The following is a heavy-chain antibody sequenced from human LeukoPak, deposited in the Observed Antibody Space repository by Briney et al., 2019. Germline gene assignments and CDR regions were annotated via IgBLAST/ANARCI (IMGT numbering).Heavy chain of an antibody. CDR1: GYTFTSYD. J-gene: IGHJ6*02. CDR3: ARSYGSGTPYYYYGMDV. V-gene: IGHV1-8*01. CDR2: MNPNSGNT. D-gene: IGHD3-10*01. Sequence: SVKVSCKASGYTFTSYDIKWVRQATGQGLEWMGWMNPNSGNTGYAQKFQGRVTMTRNTSISTAYMELSSLRSEDTAVYYCARSYGSGTPYYYYGMDVWGQGTTVTVSS.